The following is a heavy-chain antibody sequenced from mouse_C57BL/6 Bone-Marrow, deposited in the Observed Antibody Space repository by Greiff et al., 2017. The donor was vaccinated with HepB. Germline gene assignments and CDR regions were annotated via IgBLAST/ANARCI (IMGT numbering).Heavy chain of an antibody. CDR2: IYPRSGNT. J-gene: IGHJ3*01. V-gene: IGHV1-81*01. Sequence: QVQLQQSGAELARPGASVKLSCKASGYTFTSYGISWVKQRTGQGLEWIGEIYPRSGNTYYNEKFKGKATLTADKSSSTAYMELRSLTSEDSAVYFCARRMREVFYGFAYWGQGTLVTVSA. D-gene: IGHD1-1*01. CDR1: GYTFTSYG. CDR3: ARRMREVFYGFAY.